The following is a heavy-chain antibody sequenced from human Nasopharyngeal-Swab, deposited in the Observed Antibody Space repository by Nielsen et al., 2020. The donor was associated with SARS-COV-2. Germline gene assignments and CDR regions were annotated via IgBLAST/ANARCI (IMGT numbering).Heavy chain of an antibody. Sequence: GESLRISCAASGFTFSSYAMHWVRQAPGKGLEWVAVISYDGSNKYYADSVKGRFTISRDNSKNTLYLQMNSLRAEDTAVYYCARELWIQDHYYYYGMDVWGQGTTVTVSS. CDR1: GFTFSSYA. J-gene: IGHJ6*02. CDR3: ARELWIQDHYYYYGMDV. D-gene: IGHD5-18*01. CDR2: ISYDGSNK. V-gene: IGHV3-30-3*01.